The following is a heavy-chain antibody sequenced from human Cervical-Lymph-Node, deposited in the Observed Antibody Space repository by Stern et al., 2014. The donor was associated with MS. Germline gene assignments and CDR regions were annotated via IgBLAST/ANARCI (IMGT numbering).Heavy chain of an antibody. J-gene: IGHJ6*02. CDR3: ARDNDDNGMDV. CDR2: FIPLFGTT. Sequence: QLGQAWADVKKPWSSVKGSCTASGNNFINFGISWVRQAPGQRLEWMGGFIPLFGTTEYAQKFQGRVTISADESATTVYMELSGLRSEDTAVYYCARDNDDNGMDVWGQGTTVTVTS. D-gene: IGHD1-1*01. V-gene: IGHV1-69*01. CDR1: GNNFINFG.